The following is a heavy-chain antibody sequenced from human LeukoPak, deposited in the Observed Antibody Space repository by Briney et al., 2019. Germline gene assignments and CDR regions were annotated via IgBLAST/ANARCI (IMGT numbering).Heavy chain of an antibody. Sequence: GGSLRLSCAASGFTFKDTGMHWVRQAPGKGLEWVAVIWYDGSNKYYADSVKGRFTISRDNSKNTLYLQMNSLRAEDTAVYYCARDPGFGDTLDYWGQGTLVTVSS. V-gene: IGHV3-33*01. CDR1: GFTFKDTG. CDR3: ARDPGFGDTLDY. D-gene: IGHD3-10*01. J-gene: IGHJ4*02. CDR2: IWYDGSNK.